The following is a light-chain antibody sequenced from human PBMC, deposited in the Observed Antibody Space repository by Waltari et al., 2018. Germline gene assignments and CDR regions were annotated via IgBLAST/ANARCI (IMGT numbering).Light chain of an antibody. CDR1: NIGVKS. Sequence: SSVLTQPPSVSLAPGKTASITCGGTNIGVKSVQWYQQRPGQAPVLVIYDDSARPSGIPERFSGSNSGNTATLTISRVEAGDGADYYCQVWDSNTNHVIFGGGTKLTVL. V-gene: IGLV3-21*04. CDR2: DDS. CDR3: QVWDSNTNHVI. J-gene: IGLJ2*01.